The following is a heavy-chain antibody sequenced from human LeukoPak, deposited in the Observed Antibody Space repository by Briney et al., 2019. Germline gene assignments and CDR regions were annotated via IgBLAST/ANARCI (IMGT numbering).Heavy chain of an antibody. J-gene: IGHJ4*02. CDR2: ISAYNGNT. V-gene: IGHV1-18*01. CDR3: ARDRLLETTYDY. D-gene: IGHD3-3*01. Sequence: ASVKVSCKASGYAFTSYGISWVRQAPGQGLEWMGWISAYNGNTNYAQKLQGRVTMTTDTSTSTAYMELRSLRSDDTAVYYCARDRLLETTYDYWGQGTLVTVSS. CDR1: GYAFTSYG.